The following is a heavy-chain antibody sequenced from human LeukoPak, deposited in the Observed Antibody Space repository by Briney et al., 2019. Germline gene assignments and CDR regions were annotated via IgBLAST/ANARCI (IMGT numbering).Heavy chain of an antibody. CDR2: INPNSGGT. J-gene: IGHJ4*02. CDR1: GYTFTGYY. CDR3: ARVSLYYYGSGTQTTVDY. D-gene: IGHD3-10*01. Sequence: ASVKVSCKASGYTFTGYYMHWVRQAPGQGLEWMGWINPNSGGTNYAQKFQGRVTMTRDTSISTAYMELSRLRSDDTAVYYCARVSLYYYGSGTQTTVDYWGQGTLVTVSS. V-gene: IGHV1-2*02.